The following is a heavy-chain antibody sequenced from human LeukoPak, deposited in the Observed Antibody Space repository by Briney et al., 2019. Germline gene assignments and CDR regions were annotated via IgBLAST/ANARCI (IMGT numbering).Heavy chain of an antibody. D-gene: IGHD3-3*01. CDR2: ISSSSSTI. V-gene: IGHV3-48*01. J-gene: IGHJ4*02. CDR1: GFTFSSYS. CDR3: ARDWSSHFDY. Sequence: GGSLRLSCAASGFTFSSYSMNWVRQAPGKGLEWVSFISSSSSTIYYADSVKGRFTISRDNAKNSLYLQMNSLRAEDTAVCYCARDWSSHFDYWGQGTLVTVSS.